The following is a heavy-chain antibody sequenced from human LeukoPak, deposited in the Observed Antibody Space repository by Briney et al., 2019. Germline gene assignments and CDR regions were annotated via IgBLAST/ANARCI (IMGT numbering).Heavy chain of an antibody. CDR2: MYNSGST. CDR1: GGSISGSY. D-gene: IGHD4-17*01. CDR3: ARGIESFGDYGY. Sequence: PSETLSLTCTVSGGSISGSYWSWIRQPPGKGLEWIAYMYNSGSTNYNPSLKSRVTISIDTSKNQFSLKLSSLTAADTAIYYCARGIESFGDYGYWGQGILVTVSS. V-gene: IGHV4-59*01. J-gene: IGHJ4*02.